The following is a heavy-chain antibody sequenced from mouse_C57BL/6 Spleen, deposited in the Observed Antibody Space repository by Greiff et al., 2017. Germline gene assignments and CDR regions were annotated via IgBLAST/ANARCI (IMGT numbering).Heavy chain of an antibody. CDR2: ISYDGSN. J-gene: IGHJ4*01. V-gene: IGHV3-6*01. CDR3: ARDSRNDY. CDR1: GYSITSGYY. Sequence: EVKLVESGPGLVKPSQSLSLTCSVTGYSITSGYYWNWIRQFPGNKLEWMGYISYDGSNNYNPSLKNRISITRDTSKNQFFLKLNSVTTEDTATYYCARDSRNDYWGQGTSVTVSS.